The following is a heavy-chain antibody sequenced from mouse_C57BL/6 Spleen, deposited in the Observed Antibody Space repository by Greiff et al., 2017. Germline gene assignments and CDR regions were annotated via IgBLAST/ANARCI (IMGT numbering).Heavy chain of an antibody. CDR3: ARVLPITPVVAPD. J-gene: IGHJ3*01. D-gene: IGHD1-1*01. V-gene: IGHV14-2*01. CDR1: GFNIKDYY. Sequence: VQLQQSGAELVQPGASVKLSCTASGFNIKDYYMHWVKQRTEQGLEWIGRIDPEDGETKYAPKFPGKATLTADTSSNTAYLQLSSLTSEDTAVYYCARVLPITPVVAPDRGQGDL. CDR2: IDPEDGET.